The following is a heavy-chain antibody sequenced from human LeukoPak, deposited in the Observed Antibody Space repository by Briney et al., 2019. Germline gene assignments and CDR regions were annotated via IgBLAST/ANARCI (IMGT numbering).Heavy chain of an antibody. V-gene: IGHV1-18*01. J-gene: IGHJ6*02. Sequence: GASVKVSCKASGYTFTSYGISWVRQAPGQGLEWMGWISAYNGNTNYAQKLQGRVTMTTDTSTSTAYMELRSLRSDDTAVYYCARGRAGTDQGRYYYYYDMDVWGQGTTVTVSS. CDR3: ARGRAGTDQGRYYYYYDMDV. CDR1: GYTFTSYG. CDR2: ISAYNGNT. D-gene: IGHD6-19*01.